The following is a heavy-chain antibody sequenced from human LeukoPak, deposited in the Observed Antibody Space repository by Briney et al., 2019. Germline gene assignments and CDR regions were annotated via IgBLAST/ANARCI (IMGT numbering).Heavy chain of an antibody. D-gene: IGHD6-13*01. J-gene: IGHJ3*02. CDR1: GGSFSVYY. Sequence: SETLSLTCTVSGGSFSVYYWNWIRQPPGKGLEWIGFAHHSGTTKYNPSLKSRVTISVDTSESQFSLKLSSVTAADTAIYFCAGYDVCSSWAQAFHIWGRGTMVTVSS. V-gene: IGHV4-59*01. CDR3: AGYDVCSSWAQAFHI. CDR2: AHHSGTT.